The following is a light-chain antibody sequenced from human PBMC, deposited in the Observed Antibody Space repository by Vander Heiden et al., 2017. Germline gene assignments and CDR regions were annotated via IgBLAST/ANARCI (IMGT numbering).Light chain of an antibody. J-gene: IGKJ4*01. CDR1: QSMSSY. V-gene: IGKV1-39*01. Sequence: DIQMTQSPSSLSASVGDRVTITCRASQSMSSYLNWYQQKPGKAPKLLIYAASSLQSGVPSRFSGSGSGTDFTLTISSLQPEDFAAYYCQQSNSTPRTFGGGTKVEIK. CDR3: QQSNSTPRT. CDR2: AAS.